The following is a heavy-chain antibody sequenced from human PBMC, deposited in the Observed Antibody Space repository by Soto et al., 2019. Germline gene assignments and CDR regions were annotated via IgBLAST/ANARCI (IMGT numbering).Heavy chain of an antibody. Sequence: GESLKISCKGSGYSFTSYWISWVRQMPGKGLEWMGRIDPSDSYTNYSPSFQGHVTISADKSISTAYLQWSSLKASDTAMYYCARHIAVAGRGSYYYYYYGMDVWGQGTTVTVS. CDR3: ARHIAVAGRGSYYYYYYGMDV. D-gene: IGHD6-19*01. CDR1: GYSFTSYW. V-gene: IGHV5-10-1*01. CDR2: IDPSDSYT. J-gene: IGHJ6*02.